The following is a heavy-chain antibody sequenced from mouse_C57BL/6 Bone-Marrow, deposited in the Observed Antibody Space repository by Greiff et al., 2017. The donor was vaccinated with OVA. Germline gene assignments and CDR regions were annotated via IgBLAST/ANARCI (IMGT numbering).Heavy chain of an antibody. Sequence: VMLVESGPGLVQPSQSLSITCTVSGFSLTSYGVHWVRQSPGKGLEWLGVIWSGGSTDYNAAFISRLSISKDNSKSQVFFKMNSLQADDTAIYYCAMLLPRGAMDYWGQGTSVTVSS. V-gene: IGHV2-2*01. J-gene: IGHJ4*01. CDR2: IWSGGST. CDR3: AMLLPRGAMDY. CDR1: GFSLTSYG. D-gene: IGHD2-3*01.